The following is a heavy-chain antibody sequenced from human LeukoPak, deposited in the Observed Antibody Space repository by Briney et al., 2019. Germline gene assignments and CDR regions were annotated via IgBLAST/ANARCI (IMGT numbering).Heavy chain of an antibody. CDR2: IYSGGST. CDR1: GFTGSSNY. J-gene: IGHJ5*01. CDR3: ARDIAINWFYF. D-gene: IGHD2-15*01. Sequence: GVLRLFLAGFGFTGSSNYMSWVRQAPGKGLEWVSVIYSGGSTYYADSVKGRFTISRDNSKNTLYLQMNSLRAEDTAVYYCARDIAINWFYFWGQGTLVTVSS. V-gene: IGHV3-53*01.